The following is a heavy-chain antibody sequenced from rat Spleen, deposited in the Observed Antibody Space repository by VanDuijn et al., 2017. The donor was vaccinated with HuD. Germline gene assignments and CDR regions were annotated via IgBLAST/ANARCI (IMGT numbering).Heavy chain of an antibody. CDR1: GFTFNNYW. Sequence: EVQLVESGGGLVQPGRSLKLSCVASGFTFNNYWMTWIRQAPGTGLEWVASITNTGGSTYYPDPVKGRFTISRDNAKSTLYLQMNSLRSEDTATYYCTRTGLRRVWDYWGQGVMVTVSS. CDR2: ITNTGGST. J-gene: IGHJ2*01. V-gene: IGHV5-31*01. D-gene: IGHD1-11*01. CDR3: TRTGLRRVWDY.